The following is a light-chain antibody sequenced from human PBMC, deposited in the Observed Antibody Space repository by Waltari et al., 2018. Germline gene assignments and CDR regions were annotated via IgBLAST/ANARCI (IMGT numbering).Light chain of an antibody. Sequence: SYDLTQPPSVSVSPGPTASIPCSGDKLGDKYACWYQQKPGQSPVLVIYQDTKRPSGIPERSSGANSGNTATLTISGTQAMDEADYYCQAWDSSTAIFGGGTKLTVL. J-gene: IGLJ2*01. V-gene: IGLV3-1*01. CDR2: QDT. CDR1: KLGDKY. CDR3: QAWDSSTAI.